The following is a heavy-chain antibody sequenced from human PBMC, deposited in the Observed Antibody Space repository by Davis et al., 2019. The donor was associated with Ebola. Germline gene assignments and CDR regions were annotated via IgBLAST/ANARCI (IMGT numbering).Heavy chain of an antibody. D-gene: IGHD2-8*02. CDR3: ARALWDIVLVVYPNNWFDP. V-gene: IGHV4-38-2*01. J-gene: IGHJ5*02. CDR1: GYSISSGYY. Sequence: PSETLSLTCAVSGYSISSGYYWGWIRQPPGKGLEWIGSIYHSGSTYYNPSLKSRVTISVDTSKNQFSLKLSSVTAADTAVYYCARALWDIVLVVYPNNWFDPWGQGTLVTVSS. CDR2: IYHSGST.